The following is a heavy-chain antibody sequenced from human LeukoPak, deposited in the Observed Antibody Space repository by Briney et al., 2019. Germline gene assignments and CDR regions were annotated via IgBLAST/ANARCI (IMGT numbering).Heavy chain of an antibody. J-gene: IGHJ4*02. CDR3: AGSLGPLTEY. CDR2: IKQDESEK. D-gene: IGHD7-27*01. CDR1: GFNFSIYW. Sequence: GGSLRLSCAVSGFNFSIYWMSWVRQAPGKGLEWVANIKQDESEKYYVDSVKGRFTFSRDNAKNSLYLQMNSLRAEDTAVYYCAGSLGPLTEYWGQGTLVTVSS. V-gene: IGHV3-7*01.